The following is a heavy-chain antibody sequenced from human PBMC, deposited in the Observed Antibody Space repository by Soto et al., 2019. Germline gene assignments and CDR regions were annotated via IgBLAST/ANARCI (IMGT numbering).Heavy chain of an antibody. Sequence: ASVKVSCKASGYTFTGYYMHWVRQAPGQGLEWMGWINPNSGGTNYAQKFQGWVTMTRDTSISTAYMELSRLRSDDTAVYYCARSSLHYSSGWYSDFDYWGQGTLVTVSS. V-gene: IGHV1-2*04. J-gene: IGHJ4*02. CDR3: ARSSLHYSSGWYSDFDY. D-gene: IGHD6-19*01. CDR1: GYTFTGYY. CDR2: INPNSGGT.